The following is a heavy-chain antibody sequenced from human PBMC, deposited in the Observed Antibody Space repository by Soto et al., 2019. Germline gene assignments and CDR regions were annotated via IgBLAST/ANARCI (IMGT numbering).Heavy chain of an antibody. J-gene: IGHJ1*01. CDR1: VCTFDDYA. V-gene: IGHV3-9*01. D-gene: IGHD6-13*01. CDR2: INWNSGSI. Sequence: GGSLRLSCASSVCTFDDYAMHCVRQFPGKGLEWVSGINWNSGSIGYGDSVKGRFAISRDNAKNSLHLQMNSLSAEDTASYYCVKDERINWYIGHFSHWGQGTLVSVSS. CDR3: VKDERINWYIGHFSH.